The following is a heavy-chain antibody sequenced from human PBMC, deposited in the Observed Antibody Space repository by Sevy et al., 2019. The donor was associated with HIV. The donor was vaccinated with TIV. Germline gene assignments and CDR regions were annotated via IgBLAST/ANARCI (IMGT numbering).Heavy chain of an antibody. V-gene: IGHV3-30*02. CDR2: IRYDGSNK. J-gene: IGHJ6*02. CDR3: AKTGYCSSTSCCPSYFYYGMDV. CDR1: GFTFSSYG. D-gene: IGHD2-2*01. Sequence: GGSLRLSCAASGFTFSSYGMHWVRQAPGKGLEWVAFIRYDGSNKYYADSVKGRFTISRDNSKNTLYLQMNSLRAEDTAVYYCAKTGYCSSTSCCPSYFYYGMDVWGQGTTVTVSS.